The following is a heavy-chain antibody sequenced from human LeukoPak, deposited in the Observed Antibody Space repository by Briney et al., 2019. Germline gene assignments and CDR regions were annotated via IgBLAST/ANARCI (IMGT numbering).Heavy chain of an antibody. D-gene: IGHD1-7*01. J-gene: IGHJ5*02. Sequence: GGSLRLSCAASGFTFSSYAMSWVRQAPGKGLEWVSSISSSSSYIYYADSVKGRFTISRDNAKNSLYLQMNSLRAEDTAVYYCARVLNWNYHLWGQGTLVTVSS. CDR3: ARVLNWNYHL. CDR2: ISSSSSYI. CDR1: GFTFSSYA. V-gene: IGHV3-21*04.